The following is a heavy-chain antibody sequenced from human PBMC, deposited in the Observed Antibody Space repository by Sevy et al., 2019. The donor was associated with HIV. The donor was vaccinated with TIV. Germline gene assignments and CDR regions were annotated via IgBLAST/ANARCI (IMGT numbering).Heavy chain of an antibody. D-gene: IGHD6-19*01. CDR3: ARDNLAVAGRGWFDP. CDR1: GGTFTSYA. J-gene: IGHJ5*02. V-gene: IGHV1-69*13. Sequence: ASVKVSCKASGGTFTSYAISWVRQAPGLGLEWMGGIIPLLGTANYAQQFQGRVTITADESTSTVYKELSSLRSEDTAVYYCARDNLAVAGRGWFDPWGQGTLVTVSS. CDR2: IIPLLGTA.